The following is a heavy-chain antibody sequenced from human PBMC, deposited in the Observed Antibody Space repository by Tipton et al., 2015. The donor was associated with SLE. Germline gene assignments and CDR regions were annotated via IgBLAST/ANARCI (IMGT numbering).Heavy chain of an antibody. Sequence: SLRLSCAASGFTFSSYSMNWVRQAPGKRLEWVSSISSSSSYIYYADSVKGRFTISRDNAKNSLYLQMNSLRAEDTAVYYCARDSLYCSGGSCYSGNDAFDIWGQGTMVPVSS. CDR2: ISSSSSYI. D-gene: IGHD2-15*01. CDR3: ARDSLYCSGGSCYSGNDAFDI. V-gene: IGHV3-21*03. J-gene: IGHJ3*02. CDR1: GFTFSSYS.